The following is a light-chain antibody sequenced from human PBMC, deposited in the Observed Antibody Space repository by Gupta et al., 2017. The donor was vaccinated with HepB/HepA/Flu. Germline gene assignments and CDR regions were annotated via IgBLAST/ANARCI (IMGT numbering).Light chain of an antibody. V-gene: IGLV2-11*01. CDR2: DVT. J-gene: IGLJ2*01. Sequence: QSALPQPRSVSGSPGQSVTISCTGTSSDVGGYDYVSWYQQHPGKAPKVIIYDVTKRPSRVPDRFSASKSGNTASLTISWLQTEDEADYYCCSYAGDNTVIFGGGTKLTVL. CDR3: CSYAGDNTVI. CDR1: SSDVGGYDY.